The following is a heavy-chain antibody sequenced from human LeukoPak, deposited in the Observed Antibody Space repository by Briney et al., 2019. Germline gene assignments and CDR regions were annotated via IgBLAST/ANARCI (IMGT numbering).Heavy chain of an antibody. CDR1: GGSISSGSYY. Sequence: SQTLSLTCTVSGGSISSGSYYWSWIRQPAGKGLEWIGRIYTSGSTNYNPSLKSRVTISVDTSKNQFSLKLSSVTAADTAVYYCARSGWHSSGYPIPFDYWGQGTLVTVSS. J-gene: IGHJ4*02. CDR2: IYTSGST. CDR3: ARSGWHSSGYPIPFDY. D-gene: IGHD3-22*01. V-gene: IGHV4-61*02.